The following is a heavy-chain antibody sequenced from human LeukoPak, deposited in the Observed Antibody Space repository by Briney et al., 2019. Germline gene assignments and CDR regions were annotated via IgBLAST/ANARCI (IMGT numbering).Heavy chain of an antibody. D-gene: IGHD1-20*01. CDR1: GITFSSYG. V-gene: IGHV3-30*02. CDR3: ARDRITGTSNFDY. Sequence: GGSLRLSCVASGITFSSYGIHWVRQAPGKGLEWVAFIRYDGSNKYYADSVKGRFTISRDNSKNTLYLQMNSLRAEDTAVYYCARDRITGTSNFDYWGQGTLVTVSS. J-gene: IGHJ4*02. CDR2: IRYDGSNK.